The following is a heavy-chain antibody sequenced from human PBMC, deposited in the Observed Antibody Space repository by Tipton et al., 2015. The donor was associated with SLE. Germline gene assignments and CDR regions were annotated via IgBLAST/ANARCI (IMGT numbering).Heavy chain of an antibody. Sequence: VQLVQSGGGLVKPGGSLRLSCAASGFTFSSYSMNWVRQAPGKGLEWVSSISSSSSYIYYADSVKGRFTISRDNAKNSLYLQMNSLRAEDTAVYYCARDLLPAAGPPMLPNYWGQGTLVTVSS. D-gene: IGHD6-13*01. CDR3: ARDLLPAAGPPMLPNY. J-gene: IGHJ4*02. CDR2: ISSSSSYI. CDR1: GFTFSSYS. V-gene: IGHV3-21*01.